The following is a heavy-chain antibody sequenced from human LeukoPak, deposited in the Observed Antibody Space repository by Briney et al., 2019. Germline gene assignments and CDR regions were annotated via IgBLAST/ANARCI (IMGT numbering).Heavy chain of an antibody. V-gene: IGHV4-34*01. D-gene: IGHD3-22*01. J-gene: IGHJ5*02. CDR1: GGSFSGYY. Sequence: SETLSLTCAVYGGSFSGYYWSWIRQSPGKGLEWIGEINHSGSTNYNPSLKSRVTISVDTSKNQFSLKLSSVTAADTAVYYCARGRRYYYDSSRNPNWFDPWGQGTLVTVSS. CDR3: ARGRRYYYDSSRNPNWFDP. CDR2: INHSGST.